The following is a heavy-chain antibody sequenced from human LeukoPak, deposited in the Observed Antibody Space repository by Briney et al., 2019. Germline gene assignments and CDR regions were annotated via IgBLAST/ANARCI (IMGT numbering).Heavy chain of an antibody. CDR3: ARALPRYSSSWPKSYFDY. Sequence: XXWXWIRQPPGKGLEWIGEINHSGSTNYNPSLKSRVTISVDTSKNQFSLKLSSVTAADTAVYYCARALPRYSSSWPKSYFDYWGQGTLVTVSS. CDR1: XX. J-gene: IGHJ4*02. V-gene: IGHV4-34*01. D-gene: IGHD6-13*01. CDR2: INHSGST.